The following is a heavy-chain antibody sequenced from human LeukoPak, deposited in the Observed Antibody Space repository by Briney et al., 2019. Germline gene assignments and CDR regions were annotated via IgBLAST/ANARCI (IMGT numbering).Heavy chain of an antibody. CDR2: IRSKPYGGTT. V-gene: IGHV3-49*03. Sequence: GGSLRLSCTASGFTFGDYAMSWFRQAPGKGLEWVGFIRSKPYGGTTENAASVKGRFTISRDDSKSIAYLQMNSLRAEDTAVYYCARVSQWLVINYWGQGTLVTVSS. CDR1: GFTFGDYA. D-gene: IGHD6-19*01. J-gene: IGHJ4*02. CDR3: ARVSQWLVINY.